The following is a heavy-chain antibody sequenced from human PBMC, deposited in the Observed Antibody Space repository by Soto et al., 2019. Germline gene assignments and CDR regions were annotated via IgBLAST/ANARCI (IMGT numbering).Heavy chain of an antibody. CDR3: AKGDDFWSGDVDGMDA. D-gene: IGHD3-3*01. Sequence: EVQLLESGGGLVQPGGSLRLSCAASGFTFSSYAMSWVRQAPGKGLEWVSAISGSGGSTYYADSVKGRFTISRDNSKNTLYLQMNSLRAEDTAVYYCAKGDDFWSGDVDGMDAWGKGTTVTVSS. V-gene: IGHV3-23*01. CDR2: ISGSGGST. CDR1: GFTFSSYA. J-gene: IGHJ6*04.